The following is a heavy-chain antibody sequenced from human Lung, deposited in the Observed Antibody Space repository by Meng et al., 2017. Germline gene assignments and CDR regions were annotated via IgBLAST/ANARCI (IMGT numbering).Heavy chain of an antibody. CDR3: ARDEDISAAGKLFGDY. CDR1: GYTLPDYW. CDR2: INPKSGDT. Sequence: VRVVQSVAEGTDPGASVKVSVKASGYTLPDYWLHWVRRAPGPGLEWMGRINPKSGDTHYAQRFQGRVTMTGDTSISTAYMELSGLRSDDTDMYYCARDEDISAAGKLFGDYWGQGTLVTVSA. V-gene: IGHV1-2*05. D-gene: IGHD6-13*01. J-gene: IGHJ4*02.